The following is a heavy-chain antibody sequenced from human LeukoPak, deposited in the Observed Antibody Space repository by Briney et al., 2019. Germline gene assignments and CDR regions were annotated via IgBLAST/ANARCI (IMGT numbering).Heavy chain of an antibody. D-gene: IGHD3-9*01. Sequence: VASVKVSCKASGGTFSSYAISWVRQAPGQGLEWMGWISAYNGNTDYAQKLQGRVTMTTDTSTSTAYMELRSLRSDDTAVYYCARCLKYYDIFVSPDYWGQGTLVTVSS. CDR2: ISAYNGNT. CDR1: GGTFSSYA. V-gene: IGHV1-18*01. CDR3: ARCLKYYDIFVSPDY. J-gene: IGHJ4*02.